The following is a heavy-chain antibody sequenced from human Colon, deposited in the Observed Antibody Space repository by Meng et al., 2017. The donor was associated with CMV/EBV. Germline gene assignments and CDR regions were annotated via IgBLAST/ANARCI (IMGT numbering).Heavy chain of an antibody. CDR2: IYHQDGGT. V-gene: IGHV1-2*02. D-gene: IGHD6-13*01. CDR1: GYTFTANH. J-gene: IGHJ4*02. CDR3: VRESWYFDF. Sequence: VQLVQSGTEENKAGASVKVSCKTSGYTFTANHLHWVRQAPGQGVEWMGWIYHQDGGTYFAQKFQDRVTLTRDTSITTAYMELSGLKSDDTAIYYCVRESWYFDFWGEGTLVTVSS.